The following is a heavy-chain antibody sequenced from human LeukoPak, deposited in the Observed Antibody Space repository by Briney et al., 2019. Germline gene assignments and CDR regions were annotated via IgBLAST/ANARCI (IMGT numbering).Heavy chain of an antibody. Sequence: ASVKVSCKASGYTFTGYYMHWVRQAPGPGLEWMGWINPNSGGTNYAQKFQGRVTMTRDTSISTAYMELSRLRSDDTAVYYCARDLSWFGESDEFDYWGQGTLVTVSS. CDR1: GYTFTGYY. V-gene: IGHV1-2*02. J-gene: IGHJ4*02. D-gene: IGHD3-10*01. CDR3: ARDLSWFGESDEFDY. CDR2: INPNSGGT.